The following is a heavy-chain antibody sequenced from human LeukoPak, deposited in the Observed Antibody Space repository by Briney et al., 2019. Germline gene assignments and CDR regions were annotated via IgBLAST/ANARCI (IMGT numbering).Heavy chain of an antibody. V-gene: IGHV3-53*01. CDR1: GFTFSSYA. CDR3: ARSYYDTSGYYPGAFDI. D-gene: IGHD3-22*01. Sequence: GGSLRLSCAASGFTFSSYAMHWVRQAPGKGLEWVSVIYSGGRTYYGDSVKGRFTISRDNSKNTLYLQMNSLSAEDTAVFYCARSYYDTSGYYPGAFDIWGQGTMVTVSS. J-gene: IGHJ3*02. CDR2: IYSGGRT.